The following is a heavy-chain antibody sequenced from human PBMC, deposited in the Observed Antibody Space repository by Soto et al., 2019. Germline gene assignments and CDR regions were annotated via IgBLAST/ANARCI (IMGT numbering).Heavy chain of an antibody. J-gene: IGHJ6*02. CDR3: ARLSFSYGVDV. V-gene: IGHV4-4*02. CDR2: IYHGGST. Sequence: SETLWRTCAFSRGSIISANWWTWVRQPPGKGLEWIGEIYHGGSTSYNPSLKSRVTLSLDKFKNHFSLNLTSVTAADTAVYYCARLSFSYGVDVWGQGTTVTVSS. CDR1: RGSIISANW.